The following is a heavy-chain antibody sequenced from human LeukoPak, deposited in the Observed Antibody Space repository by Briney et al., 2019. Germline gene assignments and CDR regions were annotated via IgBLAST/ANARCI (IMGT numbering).Heavy chain of an antibody. J-gene: IGHJ4*02. V-gene: IGHV3-30*03. D-gene: IGHD6-19*01. CDR3: ARGGWYTDY. CDR1: GFTFSSYG. Sequence: GRYLRLSCAASGFTFSSYGMHWVRQAPGKGLEWVAVTSYDGSNKYYADSVKGRFTISRDNSKNTLYLQMNSLRAEDTAVYYCARGGWYTDYWGQGTLVTVSS. CDR2: TSYDGSNK.